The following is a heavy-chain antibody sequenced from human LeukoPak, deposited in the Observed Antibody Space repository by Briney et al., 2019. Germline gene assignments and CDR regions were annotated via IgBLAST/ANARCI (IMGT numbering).Heavy chain of an antibody. D-gene: IGHD3-9*01. CDR2: IIPIFGTA. CDR3: ARGPLDYDILTTLHFDY. CDR1: GGTFSSYA. V-gene: IGHV1-69*05. Sequence: SVKVSCKASGGTFSSYAISWVRQAPGQGLEWMGRIIPIFGTANYAQKFQGRVTITTDESTSTAYMELSSLRSEDTAVYYCARGPLDYDILTTLHFDYWGQGTLVTVSS. J-gene: IGHJ4*02.